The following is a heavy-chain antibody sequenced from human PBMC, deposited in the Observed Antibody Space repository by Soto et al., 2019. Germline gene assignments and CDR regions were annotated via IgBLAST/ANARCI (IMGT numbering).Heavy chain of an antibody. CDR3: AKEIRAYSSSWSFDY. Sequence: QVQLVESGGGVVQPGRSLRLSCAASGFTFSSYGMHWVRQAPGEGLEWVVVISYDGSIQYYTDSAKGRFTISRDNSKITLYLQMNSLRADDTAVYYCAKEIRAYSSSWSFDYWGQGTLVTVSS. D-gene: IGHD6-13*01. CDR1: GFTFSSYG. V-gene: IGHV3-30*18. CDR2: ISYDGSIQ. J-gene: IGHJ4*02.